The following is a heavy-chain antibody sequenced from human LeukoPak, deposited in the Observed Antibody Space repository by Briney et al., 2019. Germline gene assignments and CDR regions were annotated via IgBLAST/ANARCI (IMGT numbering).Heavy chain of an antibody. CDR1: GGSISSYY. J-gene: IGHJ4*02. CDR2: IYTSGST. V-gene: IGHV4-4*07. D-gene: IGHD6-6*01. Sequence: SETLSLTCTVSGGSISSYYWSWIRQPAGKGLEWIGRIYTSGSTNYNPSLKSRVTISVDTSKNQFSLKLSSVTAADTAVYYCAREEYSSSPFDYWGQGTQVTVSS. CDR3: AREEYSSSPFDY.